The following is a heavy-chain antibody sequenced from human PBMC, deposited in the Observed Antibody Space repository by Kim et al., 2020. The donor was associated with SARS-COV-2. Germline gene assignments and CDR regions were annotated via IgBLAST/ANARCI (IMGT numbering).Heavy chain of an antibody. J-gene: IGHJ2*01. Sequence: NDNPSLMRRVTISVNTSKNQFSLKLSSVTAADTAVYYCARRGGKGYIDLWGRGTLVTVSS. D-gene: IGHD1-1*01. V-gene: IGHV4-34*01. CDR3: ARRGGKGYIDL.